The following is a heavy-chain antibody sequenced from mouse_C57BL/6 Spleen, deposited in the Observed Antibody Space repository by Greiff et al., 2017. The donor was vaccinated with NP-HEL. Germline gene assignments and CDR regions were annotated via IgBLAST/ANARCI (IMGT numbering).Heavy chain of an antibody. V-gene: IGHV1-15*01. CDR1: GYTFTDYE. CDR3: TRRGGHFDY. Sequence: VQLQQSGAELVRPGASVTLSCKASGYTFTDYEMHWVKQTPVHGLEWIGAIDPETGGTAYNQKFKGKAILTADKSSSTAYMELRSLTSEDSAFYYCTRRGGHFDYWGQGTTLTVSS. CDR2: IDPETGGT. J-gene: IGHJ2*01.